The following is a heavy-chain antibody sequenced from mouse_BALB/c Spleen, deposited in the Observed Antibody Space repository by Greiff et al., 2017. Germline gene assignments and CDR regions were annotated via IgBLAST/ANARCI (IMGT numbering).Heavy chain of an antibody. Sequence: QVQLQQSGAGLVKPGASVKLSCKASGYTFTEYIIHWVKQRSGQGLEWIGWFYPGSGSIKYNEKFKDKATLTADKSSSTVYMELSRLTSEDSAVYFCARHEVGGLRRGDAFAYWGQGTLVTVSA. V-gene: IGHV1-62-2*01. CDR2: FYPGSGSI. CDR3: ARHEVGGLRRGDAFAY. CDR1: GYTFTEYI. J-gene: IGHJ3*01. D-gene: IGHD2-4*01.